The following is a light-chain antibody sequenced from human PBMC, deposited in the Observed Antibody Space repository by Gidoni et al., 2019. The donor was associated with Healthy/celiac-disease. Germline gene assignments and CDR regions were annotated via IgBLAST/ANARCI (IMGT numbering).Light chain of an antibody. CDR3: QQYGSSPYT. Sequence: ETVLTQSPGTLSLSPGERVTLSCRASQSVSSSYLVWYQQKPGQAPRLLIYGASSRATGIPDRFSGSGSGTDFTLTISRLEPEDFAVYYCQQYGSSPYTFGQGTKLEIK. J-gene: IGKJ2*01. CDR2: GAS. CDR1: QSVSSSY. V-gene: IGKV3-20*01.